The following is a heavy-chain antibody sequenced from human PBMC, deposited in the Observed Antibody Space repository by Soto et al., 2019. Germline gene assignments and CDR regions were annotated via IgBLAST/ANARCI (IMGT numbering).Heavy chain of an antibody. V-gene: IGHV3-7*01. CDR2: INQDGSER. J-gene: IGHJ4*02. CDR1: GFTFSTCW. CDR3: VKDHRGSY. Sequence: EVQRVESGGGVVQPGGSLRLSCAASGFTFSTCWMMWVRQAPGKGLEWVANINQDGSERYYVDSVKGRFTISRDNAKNSLYLQMNSLRAEYTAVYYCVKDHRGSYWGQGTLVTVSS. D-gene: IGHD3-10*01.